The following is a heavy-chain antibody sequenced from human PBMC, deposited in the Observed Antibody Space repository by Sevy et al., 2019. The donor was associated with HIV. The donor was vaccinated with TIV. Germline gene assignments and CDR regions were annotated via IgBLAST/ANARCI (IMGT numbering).Heavy chain of an antibody. CDR1: GGSINSDH. J-gene: IGHJ3*02. CDR3: ASRNDFDI. Sequence: SETLSLTCTVSGGSINSDHWNWIRQPPGKGLEWIGYVYYTGGTNYNPSLKNRVTISVDRTKNQFSFNLTSVTAADTAVYYCASRNDFDIWGQGTMVTVSS. CDR2: VYYTGGT. V-gene: IGHV4-59*08.